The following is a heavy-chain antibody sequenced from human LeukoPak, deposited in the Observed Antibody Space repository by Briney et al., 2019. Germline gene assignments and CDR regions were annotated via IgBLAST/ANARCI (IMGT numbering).Heavy chain of an antibody. Sequence: PGGPLGLSVPPFGFVFIGFPWIGSAQPPAGGWEWVSSLRGDGETFYADSVKGRFTLSRDDSRNTVYLQLNNLRVEDTAIYYCAKASWVSDADAVWWGQGTLVTVSS. CDR1: GFVFIGFP. CDR3: AKASWVSDADAVW. V-gene: IGHV3-23*01. J-gene: IGHJ4*02. D-gene: IGHD3-16*01. CDR2: LRGDGET.